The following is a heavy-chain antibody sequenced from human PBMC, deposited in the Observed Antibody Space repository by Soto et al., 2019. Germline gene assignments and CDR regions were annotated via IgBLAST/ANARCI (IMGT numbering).Heavy chain of an antibody. CDR1: GGSISSYY. D-gene: IGHD4-17*01. CDR2: IYYSGST. J-gene: IGHJ5*02. CDR3: ATRSGDYVGWFDP. V-gene: IGHV4-59*08. Sequence: SETLSLTCTVSGGSISSYYWSWIRQPPGKGLEWIGYIYYSGSTNYNPSLKSRVTISVDTSKNQSSLKLSSVTAADTAVYYCATRSGDYVGWFDPWGQGTRVTVSS.